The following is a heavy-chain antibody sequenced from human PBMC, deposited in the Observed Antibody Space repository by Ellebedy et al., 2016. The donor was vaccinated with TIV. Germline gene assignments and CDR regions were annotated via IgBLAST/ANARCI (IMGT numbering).Heavy chain of an antibody. CDR1: GFTFRDYA. CDR2: ISYDGTST. J-gene: IGHJ4*02. CDR3: ARAWATDPIDY. D-gene: IGHD1-26*01. V-gene: IGHV3-30*04. Sequence: GGSLRLXXVASGFTFRDYAIHWVRQAPGKGLEWLAIISYDGTSTFYADSVKGRFTISRVNSKSTAYLRMNSLGPEDTATYYCARAWATDPIDYWGQGTLVTVSS.